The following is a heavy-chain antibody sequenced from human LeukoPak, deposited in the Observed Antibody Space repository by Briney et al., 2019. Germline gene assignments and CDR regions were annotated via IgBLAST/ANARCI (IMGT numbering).Heavy chain of an antibody. Sequence: GGSLRLSCAASGFTFSSYWMSWVRQAPGKGLEWVANIKQDGSEKYYVDSVKGRFTISRDNAKNSLYLKMNSLRAEDTAVYYCARPPGYCSGGSCCSLRMYYYYYMDVWGKGTTVTVSS. V-gene: IGHV3-7*01. J-gene: IGHJ6*03. CDR3: ARPPGYCSGGSCCSLRMYYYYYMDV. D-gene: IGHD2-15*01. CDR2: IKQDGSEK. CDR1: GFTFSSYW.